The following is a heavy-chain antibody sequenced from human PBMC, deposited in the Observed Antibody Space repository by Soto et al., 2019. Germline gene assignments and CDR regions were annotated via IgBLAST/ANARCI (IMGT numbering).Heavy chain of an antibody. Sequence: PSETLSLTCTVSGGCISSGDYYWSWISQPPGKGLEWIGYIYYSGSTYYNPSLKSRVTISVDTSKNQFSLKLSSVTAADTAVYYCARVHSPLAYCGGDCYESFDYWGQGTLVTVPQ. CDR1: GGCISSGDYY. CDR2: IYYSGST. CDR3: ARVHSPLAYCGGDCYESFDY. J-gene: IGHJ4*02. D-gene: IGHD2-21*02. V-gene: IGHV4-30-4*01.